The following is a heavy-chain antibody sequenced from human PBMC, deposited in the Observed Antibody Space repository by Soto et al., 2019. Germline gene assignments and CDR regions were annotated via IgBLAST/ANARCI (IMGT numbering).Heavy chain of an antibody. CDR2: FRTSGDGGTT. CDR3: AKKVNSGPGSQYFDY. Sequence: GGSLRLSCAASGFTFSSYSMSWVRQAPGKGLEWVSGFRTSGDGGTTYYADSVKGRFTISRDHSKNMLFLQMNSLRAEDTAIYYCAKKVNSGPGSQYFDYWGQGTLVTVSS. CDR1: GFTFSSYS. V-gene: IGHV3-23*01. D-gene: IGHD3-10*01. J-gene: IGHJ4*02.